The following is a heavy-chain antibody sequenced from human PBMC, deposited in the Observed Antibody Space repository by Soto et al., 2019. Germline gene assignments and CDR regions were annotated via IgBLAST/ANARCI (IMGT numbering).Heavy chain of an antibody. V-gene: IGHV3-30-3*01. D-gene: IGHD3-3*01. CDR1: GFTFSTYA. Sequence: AGGSLRLSCAASGFTFSTYAIHWVRQAPGKGLEWVALISYDGSDKYYADSVKGRFTFSRDNSKNTLYLQMNSLRPEDTAVYYCAREGVITIFGVVTDYYYGMDVWGQGTTVTVS. CDR2: ISYDGSDK. J-gene: IGHJ6*02. CDR3: AREGVITIFGVVTDYYYGMDV.